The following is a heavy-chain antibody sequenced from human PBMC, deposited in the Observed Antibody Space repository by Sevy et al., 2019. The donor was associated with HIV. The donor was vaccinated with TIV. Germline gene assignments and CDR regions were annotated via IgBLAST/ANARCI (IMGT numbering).Heavy chain of an antibody. V-gene: IGHV3-11*01. CDR3: ARGYDYSHYAFDY. CDR2: ITSSGDTI. Sequence: GGSLRLSCAASGFTFSDYYMTWIRQAPGKGLEWVAYITSSGDTIYYADSVKGRFTISRDNAKNSLYLQMNNLRAEDTAGYYGARGYDYSHYAFDYWGQGTLVTVSS. J-gene: IGHJ4*02. CDR1: GFTFSDYY. D-gene: IGHD4-4*01.